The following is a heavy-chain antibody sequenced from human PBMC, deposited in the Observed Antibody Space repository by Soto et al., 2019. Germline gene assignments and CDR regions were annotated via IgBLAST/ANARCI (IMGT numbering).Heavy chain of an antibody. CDR1: GGTFSSYA. J-gene: IGHJ5*02. Sequence: SVKVSCKASGGTFSSYAISWVRQAPGQGLEWMGGIIPIFGTANYAQKFQGRVTITADKSTSTAYMELSSLRSEDTAVYYCATSIAARPTNWFDPWGQGTLVTSPQ. CDR3: ATSIAARPTNWFDP. D-gene: IGHD6-6*01. CDR2: IIPIFGTA. V-gene: IGHV1-69*06.